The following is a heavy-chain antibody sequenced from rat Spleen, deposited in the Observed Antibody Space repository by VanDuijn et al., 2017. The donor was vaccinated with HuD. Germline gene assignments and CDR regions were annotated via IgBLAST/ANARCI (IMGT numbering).Heavy chain of an antibody. CDR3: ARSDGVHYYLPFAD. CDR2: ISYSGST. J-gene: IGHJ3*01. V-gene: IGHV3-1*01. D-gene: IGHD1-1*01. CDR1: EYSITSSY. Sequence: EMQLQESGPGLVKPSQSLSLTCSVTEYSITSSYRWNWIRKFPGNKMEWIGHISYSGSTSYNPSLKSRISITRDTSKNQFFLQVNSVSSEDTATYYCARSDGVHYYLPFADWGQGTLVTASS.